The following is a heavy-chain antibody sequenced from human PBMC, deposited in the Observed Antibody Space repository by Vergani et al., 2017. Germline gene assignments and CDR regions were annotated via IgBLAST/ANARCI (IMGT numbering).Heavy chain of an antibody. V-gene: IGHV3-30*02. D-gene: IGHD1-26*01. J-gene: IGHJ4*02. CDR1: GFIFNYYG. CDR3: AKEHSGQIGSPHDYYFDY. Sequence: QVHLVESGGGVVQPGGSLRLSCAASGFIFNYYGINWVRQAPGKGLEWVSFIRSDGGSAMYADSVRGRFTISRDNSKNTVSLEMLSLRTEDTAVYYCAKEHSGQIGSPHDYYFDYWGQGTLVTVSS. CDR2: IRSDGGSA.